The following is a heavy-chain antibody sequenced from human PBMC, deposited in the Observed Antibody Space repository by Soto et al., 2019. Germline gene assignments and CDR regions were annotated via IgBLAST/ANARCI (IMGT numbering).Heavy chain of an antibody. CDR2: IYPGDSDT. V-gene: IGHV5-51*01. CDR3: AVGYFREDIVVVVAPPAFDY. Sequence: GESLKISCKGSGYSFTSYWIGWVRQMPGKGLEWMGIIYPGDSDTRYSPSFQGQVTISADKSISTAYLQWSSLKASDTAMYYCAVGYFREDIVVVVAPPAFDYWGQGTLVTVSS. D-gene: IGHD2-15*01. J-gene: IGHJ4*02. CDR1: GYSFTSYW.